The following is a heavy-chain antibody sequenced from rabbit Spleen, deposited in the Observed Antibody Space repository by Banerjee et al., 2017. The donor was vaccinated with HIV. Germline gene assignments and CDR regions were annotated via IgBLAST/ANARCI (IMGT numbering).Heavy chain of an antibody. V-gene: IGHV1S40*01. Sequence: QSLEESGGDLVKPEGSLTLTCTASGFSFDSNHYMCWVRQAPGKGLEWIGCMYTATGTTWYATWVDGRFSISKTSSTAVTLQMTSLTVADTATYFCARWGPGNGDYTWDLWGPGTLVTVS. CDR1: GFSFDSNHY. J-gene: IGHJ6*01. CDR2: MYTATGTT. D-gene: IGHD3-1*01. CDR3: ARWGPGNGDYTWDL.